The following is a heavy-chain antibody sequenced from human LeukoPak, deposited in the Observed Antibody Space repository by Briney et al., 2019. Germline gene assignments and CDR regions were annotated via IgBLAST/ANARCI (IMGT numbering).Heavy chain of an antibody. J-gene: IGHJ6*03. D-gene: IGHD2-8*01. V-gene: IGHV3-33*06. CDR3: AKDDIVPTYYYYMDV. Sequence: PGGSLTLSCAASGLTFSSYGMHWVRQAPGKGLEWVAVIWYDGSNKHYADSVKGRFTISRDNSKNTLYLQMNSLRAEDTAVYYCAKDDIVPTYYYYMDVWGKGTTVIVSS. CDR1: GLTFSSYG. CDR2: IWYDGSNK.